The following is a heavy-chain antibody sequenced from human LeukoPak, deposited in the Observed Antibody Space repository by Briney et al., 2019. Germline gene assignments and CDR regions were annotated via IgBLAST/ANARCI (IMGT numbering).Heavy chain of an antibody. V-gene: IGHV3-7*01. CDR1: GFSFSSSW. J-gene: IGHJ4*02. CDR2: IQQDGSQT. CDR3: ANLVFWSGYHIYY. D-gene: IGHD3-3*01. Sequence: PGRSLRLSCAAAGFSFSSSWMSSVRPAPGEGMGWVANIQQDGSQTCYVASVKGRFTISRDNAKNSLYLQMNSLRAEDTAVYYCANLVFWSGYHIYYWGQGTLGTVSS.